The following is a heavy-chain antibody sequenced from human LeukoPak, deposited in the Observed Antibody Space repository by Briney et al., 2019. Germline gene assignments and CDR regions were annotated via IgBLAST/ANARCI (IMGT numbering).Heavy chain of an antibody. J-gene: IGHJ4*02. V-gene: IGHV1-18*01. Sequence: EASVKVSCKASGYTFSNYGISWVRQAPGQGLEWMGWISSYNGNTKYAPTFEGRVTMTTDTSTTTTYMELRGLRSDDTALYYCARSHGSTWHPAFWGQGTLVTVSS. CDR3: ARSHGSTWHPAF. CDR2: ISSYNGNT. D-gene: IGHD6-13*01. CDR1: GYTFSNYG.